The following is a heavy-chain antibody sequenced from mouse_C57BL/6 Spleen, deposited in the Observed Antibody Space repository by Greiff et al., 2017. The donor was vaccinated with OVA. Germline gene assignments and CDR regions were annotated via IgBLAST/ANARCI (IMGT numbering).Heavy chain of an antibody. V-gene: IGHV1-15*01. CDR1: GYTFTDYE. J-gene: IGHJ3*01. D-gene: IGHD3-2*02. CDR3: TVDSSGFAY. CDR2: IDPETGGT. Sequence: VKLMESGAELVRPGASVTLSCKASGYTFTDYEMHWVKQTPVHGLEWIGAIDPETGGTAYNQKFKGKAILTADKSSSTAYMELRSLTSEDSAVYYCTVDSSGFAYWGQGTLVTVSA.